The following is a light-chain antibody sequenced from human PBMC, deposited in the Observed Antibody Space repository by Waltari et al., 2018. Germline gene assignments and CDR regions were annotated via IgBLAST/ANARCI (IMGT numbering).Light chain of an antibody. Sequence: DIQMTQSPSSLSTSAGARVTITCRASQDIRNSLAWYQQKPGRAPQLLIYGASTLRSGVPSRFSGSGSATDFILTINSLQPEDVAIYYCQQYSSGPLAFGGGTKVEI. CDR3: QQYSSGPLA. CDR2: GAS. CDR1: QDIRNS. V-gene: IGKV1-27*01. J-gene: IGKJ4*01.